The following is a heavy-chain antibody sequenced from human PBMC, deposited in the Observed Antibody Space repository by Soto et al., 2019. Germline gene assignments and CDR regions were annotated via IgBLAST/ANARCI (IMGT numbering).Heavy chain of an antibody. CDR1: GGSISSGGYY. J-gene: IGHJ4*02. CDR3: ARGLGYCSGGSCYQHAHFDY. V-gene: IGHV4-31*03. Sequence: QVQLQESGPGLVKPSQTLSLTCTVSGGSISSGGYYWSWIRQHPGKGLEWIGYINYSGSTYYNPSLKSRVAISVDTSTAPFSPKLSSETGADTAVYYCARGLGYCSGGSCYQHAHFDYWGQGTMVTVSS. D-gene: IGHD2-15*01. CDR2: INYSGST.